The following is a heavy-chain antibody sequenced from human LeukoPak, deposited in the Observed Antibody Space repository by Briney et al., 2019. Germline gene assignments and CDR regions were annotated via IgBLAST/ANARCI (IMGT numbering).Heavy chain of an antibody. Sequence: PGGSLRLSCTASGFTVRSNYMFWVRQAPGKGLECVSVIYSDGSAYYADSVKGRFTISRDSSMNTLFLQMNSLGAEDTAMYYCAGALYYNYYETRYFAYWGQGTPVTVSS. V-gene: IGHV3-53*01. D-gene: IGHD3-22*01. CDR3: AGALYYNYYETRYFAY. CDR1: GFTVRSNY. CDR2: IYSDGSA. J-gene: IGHJ4*02.